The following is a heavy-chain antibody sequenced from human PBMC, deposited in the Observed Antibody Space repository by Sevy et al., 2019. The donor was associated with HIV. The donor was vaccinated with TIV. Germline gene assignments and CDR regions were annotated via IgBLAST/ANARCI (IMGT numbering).Heavy chain of an antibody. CDR1: GLTLSSCG. CDR2: ISYDGSNK. D-gene: IGHD3-9*01. Sequence: GGSLRLSCAASGLTLSSCGMHWARQAPGKGLEWVAVISYDGSNKYYAESVKGRFTISRDTSKNTLYLQMNSLRAEDTAVNYCAKDFTGFYGMDVWGQGTTVTVSS. J-gene: IGHJ6*02. CDR3: AKDFTGFYGMDV. V-gene: IGHV3-30*18.